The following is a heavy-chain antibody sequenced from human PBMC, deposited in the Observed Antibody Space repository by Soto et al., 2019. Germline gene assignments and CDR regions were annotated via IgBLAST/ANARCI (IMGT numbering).Heavy chain of an antibody. Sequence: SETLSLTCTVSGGSISSGDYYWSWIRQPPGKGLEWIGYIYYSGSTYYNPSLKSRVTISVDTSKNQFSLKLSSVTAADTAVYYCARGLLAYCGGDCYLDPPSFDYWGQGTLVTVSS. D-gene: IGHD2-21*02. CDR2: IYYSGST. CDR1: GGSISSGDYY. V-gene: IGHV4-30-4*01. CDR3: ARGLLAYCGGDCYLDPPSFDY. J-gene: IGHJ4*02.